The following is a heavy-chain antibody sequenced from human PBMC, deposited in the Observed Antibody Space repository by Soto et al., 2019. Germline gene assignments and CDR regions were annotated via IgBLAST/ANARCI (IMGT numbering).Heavy chain of an antibody. D-gene: IGHD4-17*01. Sequence: VASVKFSCKASGGTFSSYAISWVRQAPGQGLEWMGGIIPIFGTANYAQKFQGRVTITADESTSTAYMELSSLRSEDTAVYYCASSMTVDYYYGMDVWGQGTTVTVSS. CDR1: GGTFSSYA. CDR2: IIPIFGTA. V-gene: IGHV1-69*13. J-gene: IGHJ6*02. CDR3: ASSMTVDYYYGMDV.